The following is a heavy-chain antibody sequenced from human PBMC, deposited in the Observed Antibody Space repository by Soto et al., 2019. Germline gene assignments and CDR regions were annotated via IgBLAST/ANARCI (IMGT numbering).Heavy chain of an antibody. CDR2: RSYNGSTK. D-gene: IGHD3-16*01. CDR3: AVPGGYFDY. Sequence: VGSLRLSCAASGFIFSSYDLNYARQAPGKGLERFADRSYNGSTKNYADSVKGRYTSSRDSAKNTLYLQMNSRKAQATAVYYFAVPGGYFDYWGQGAQVTV. V-gene: IGHV3-30*03. J-gene: IGHJ4*02. CDR1: GFIFSSYD.